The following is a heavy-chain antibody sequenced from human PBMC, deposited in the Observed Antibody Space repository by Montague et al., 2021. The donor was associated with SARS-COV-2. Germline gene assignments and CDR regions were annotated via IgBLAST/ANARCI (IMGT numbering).Heavy chain of an antibody. J-gene: IGHJ5*02. V-gene: IGHV3-23*03. CDR2: IHSAGRGT. CDR1: GLTFSNSP. D-gene: IGHD3-9*01. Sequence: SLRLSCAASGLTFSNSPMSWVRQAPGKGLDWVSVIHSAGRGTYYADSVQGRFTISRDNLKNTVYLQMNSLRDVDTALYYCAKVGDILAGYSLINLDAWGQGTLVVVSS. CDR3: AKVGDILAGYSLINLDA.